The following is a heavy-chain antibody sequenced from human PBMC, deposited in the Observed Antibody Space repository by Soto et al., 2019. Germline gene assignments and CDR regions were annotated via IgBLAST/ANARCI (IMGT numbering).Heavy chain of an antibody. V-gene: IGHV3-30*18. CDR3: AKELGIAVAVYSLYGMDV. Sequence: PGGSLRLSCAASGLTFSSYGMHWVRQAPGKGLEWVAVISYDGSNKYYADSVKGRFTISRDNSKNTLYLQMNSLRAEDTAVYYCAKELGIAVAVYSLYGMDVWGQGTTVTVSS. D-gene: IGHD6-19*01. CDR2: ISYDGSNK. CDR1: GLTFSSYG. J-gene: IGHJ6*02.